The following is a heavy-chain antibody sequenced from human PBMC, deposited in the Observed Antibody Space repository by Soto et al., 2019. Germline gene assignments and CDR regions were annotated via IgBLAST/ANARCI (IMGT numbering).Heavy chain of an antibody. CDR1: GFTFSDYY. D-gene: IGHD2-2*02. CDR3: ARAIRYCSSTSCYNDYYYGMDV. J-gene: IGHJ6*02. CDR2: ISSSGSTI. Sequence: GGSLRLSCAASGFTFSDYYMSWIRQAPGKGLEWVSYISSSGSTIYYADSVKGRFTISRDNAKNSLYLQMNSLRAEETAVYYCARAIRYCSSTSCYNDYYYGMDVWGQGTTVTVSS. V-gene: IGHV3-11*01.